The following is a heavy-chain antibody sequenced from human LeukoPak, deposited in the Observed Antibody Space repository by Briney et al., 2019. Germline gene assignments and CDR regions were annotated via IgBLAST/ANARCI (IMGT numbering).Heavy chain of an antibody. D-gene: IGHD7-27*01. J-gene: IGHJ4*02. CDR1: GGSVTRDNYY. Sequence: PSETLSLTCTVSGGSVTRDNYYWSWIRQPPGKGLEWIGEINHSGSTNYNPSLKSRVTISVDTSKNQFSLKLSSVTAADTAVYYCSRVRATGAHDYWGQGTLVTVSS. CDR3: SRVRATGAHDY. CDR2: INHSGST. V-gene: IGHV4-34*01.